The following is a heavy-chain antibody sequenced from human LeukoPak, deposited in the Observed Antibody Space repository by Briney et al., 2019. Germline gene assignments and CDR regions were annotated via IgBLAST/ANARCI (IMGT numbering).Heavy chain of an antibody. V-gene: IGHV3-21*01. CDR1: GFTFSGYS. Sequence: GGSLRLSCTASGFTFSGYSMNWIRQAPGKGLEWVSSFGTRSTSIYHAGSVKGRFAISRDNAKNSLYLQTNSLRAEDTALYYCAREVSEGFDFWGQGTLVTVSS. CDR3: AREVSEGFDF. J-gene: IGHJ4*02. CDR2: FGTRSTSI. D-gene: IGHD3-22*01.